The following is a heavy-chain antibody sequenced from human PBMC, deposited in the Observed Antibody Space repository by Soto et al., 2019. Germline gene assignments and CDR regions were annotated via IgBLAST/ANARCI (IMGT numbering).Heavy chain of an antibody. CDR2: VSPNSGGT. CDR1: GYTFTGFY. CDR3: ARANSGDDDEFDY. V-gene: IGHV1-2*02. Sequence: SVKVSCETSGYTFTGFYIHWVRQAPGQGLEWMGWVSPNSGGTGYAPRFQGRVTMTRDTSVTSVYMELSSLRSDDTAVYYCARANSGDDDEFDYWGQGTPVTVSS. J-gene: IGHJ4*02. D-gene: IGHD5-12*01.